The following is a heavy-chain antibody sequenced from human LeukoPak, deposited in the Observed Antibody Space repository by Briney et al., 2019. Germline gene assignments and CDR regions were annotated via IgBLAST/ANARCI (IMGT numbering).Heavy chain of an antibody. Sequence: ASVKVSCKASGYTFTDYYIHWVRQAPGQGLEWMGWINPNSGGTNYAQKFQGRVTMTRDTSISTAYMELSRLRSDDTAVYYCARSPRYYGSGSSPSRYYGMDVWGQGTTVTVSS. CDR1: GYTFTDYY. D-gene: IGHD3-10*01. CDR3: ARSPRYYGSGSSPSRYYGMDV. J-gene: IGHJ6*02. CDR2: INPNSGGT. V-gene: IGHV1-2*02.